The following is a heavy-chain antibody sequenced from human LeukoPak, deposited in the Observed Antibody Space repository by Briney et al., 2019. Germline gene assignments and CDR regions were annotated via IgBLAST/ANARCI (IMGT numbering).Heavy chain of an antibody. J-gene: IGHJ4*02. CDR1: GFTFSSYE. Sequence: GGSLRLSCAASGFTFSSYEMNWVRQAPGKGLEWVSYISSSGSTIYYADSVKGRFTISRDNAKNSLYLQMNSLRAEDTAVYYCAKAHNGGYFDWPQYYFDYWGQGTLVTVSS. V-gene: IGHV3-48*03. CDR2: ISSSGSTI. CDR3: AKAHNGGYFDWPQYYFDY. D-gene: IGHD3-9*01.